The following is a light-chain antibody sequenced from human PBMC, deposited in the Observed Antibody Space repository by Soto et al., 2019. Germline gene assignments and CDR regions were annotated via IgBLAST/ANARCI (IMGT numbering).Light chain of an antibody. CDR1: SRDIGGHHF. CDR2: GVN. V-gene: IGLV2-14*01. Sequence: QSVLTQPASVSGSPGQSITISCTGTSRDIGGHHFVSWYQHHPGKAPKLLIYGVNDRPSAVSIRFSGSKAGNTASLTISRQQAEDEDYYCCSAYRDNISLHFGGGTKLTVL. CDR3: SAYRDNISLH. J-gene: IGLJ2*01.